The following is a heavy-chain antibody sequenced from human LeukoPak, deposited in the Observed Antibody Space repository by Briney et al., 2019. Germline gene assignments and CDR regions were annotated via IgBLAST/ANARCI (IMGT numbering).Heavy chain of an antibody. Sequence: ASVKVSCKASGYTFTSYGISWVRHAPGQGLECMGWISAYNGNTNYAQKLQGRVTMTTDTSTSTAYMELRSLRSDDTAVYYCARDGSVAYCGGDCSLNWFDPWGQGTLVTVSS. CDR3: ARDGSVAYCGGDCSLNWFDP. CDR1: GYTFTSYG. V-gene: IGHV1-18*01. D-gene: IGHD2-21*02. CDR2: ISAYNGNT. J-gene: IGHJ5*02.